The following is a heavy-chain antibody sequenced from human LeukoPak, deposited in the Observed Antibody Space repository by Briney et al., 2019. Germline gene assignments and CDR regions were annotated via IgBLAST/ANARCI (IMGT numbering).Heavy chain of an antibody. J-gene: IGHJ4*02. Sequence: KASATLSLTCAIYGGSFSHYYWSWIRQPPGKGLEWVGEIHPSGSTSFNPSLESRVSISKDTSKNQFSLKLTSVTAADTAVYYCSRGSDESKTGDYWGQGTLVTVSS. CDR1: GGSFSHYY. D-gene: IGHD6-25*01. CDR3: SRGSDESKTGDY. V-gene: IGHV4-34*01. CDR2: IHPSGST.